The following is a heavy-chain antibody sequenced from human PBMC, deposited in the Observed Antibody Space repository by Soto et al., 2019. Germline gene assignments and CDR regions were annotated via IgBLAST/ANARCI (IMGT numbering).Heavy chain of an antibody. D-gene: IGHD3-10*01. V-gene: IGHV4-59*08. CDR2: LYYSGST. Sequence: SDTLSLTCTVSGGSISIYYWSWIRQPPGKGLEWIGYLYYSGSTNHNPSLKSRVTISVDTSKNQFSLRLSSVTAADTAVYYCARLSSGSGSYRSPKFNWFDPWGQGTLVTAPQ. CDR3: ARLSSGSGSYRSPKFNWFDP. J-gene: IGHJ5*02. CDR1: GGSISIYY.